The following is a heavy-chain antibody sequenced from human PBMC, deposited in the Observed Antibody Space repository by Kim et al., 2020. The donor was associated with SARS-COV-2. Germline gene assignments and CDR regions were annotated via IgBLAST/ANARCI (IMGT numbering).Heavy chain of an antibody. D-gene: IGHD6-6*01. V-gene: IGHV4-31*02. J-gene: IGHJ4*02. CDR3: ATQSYSSSSYY. Sequence: YYNPSLKSRVTISVDTSKNQFSLKLSSVTAADTAVYYCATQSYSSSSYYWGQGTLVTVSS.